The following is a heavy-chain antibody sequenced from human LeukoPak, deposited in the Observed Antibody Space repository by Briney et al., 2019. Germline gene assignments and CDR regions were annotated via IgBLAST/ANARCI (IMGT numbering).Heavy chain of an antibody. CDR2: IWYDGSNK. D-gene: IGHD2-8*01. CDR3: ASNDYFNY. J-gene: IGHJ4*02. CDR1: GFIFTNYF. V-gene: IGHV3-33*08. Sequence: GGSLRLSCAASGFIFTNYFMSWVRQAPGKGLEWVAVIWYDGSNKYYADSVKGRFTISRDNSKNTLYLQMNSLRAEDTAVYYCASNDYFNYWGQGTLVTVSS.